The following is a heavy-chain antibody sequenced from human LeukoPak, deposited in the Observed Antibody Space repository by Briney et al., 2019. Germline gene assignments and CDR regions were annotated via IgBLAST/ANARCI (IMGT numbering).Heavy chain of an antibody. CDR2: IYYSGST. D-gene: IGHD5-18*01. CDR1: GGSISSYY. J-gene: IGHJ3*02. Sequence: SETLSLTCTVPGGSISSYYWSWIRQPPGKGLEWIGYIYYSGSTNYNPSLKSRVTISVDTSKNQFSLKLSSVTAADTAMYYCARDQVDTDAFDIWGQGTMVTVSS. CDR3: ARDQVDTDAFDI. V-gene: IGHV4-59*01.